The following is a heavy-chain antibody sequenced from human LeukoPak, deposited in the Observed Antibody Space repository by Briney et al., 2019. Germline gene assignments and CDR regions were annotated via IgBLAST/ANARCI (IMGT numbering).Heavy chain of an antibody. D-gene: IGHD4-17*01. V-gene: IGHV1-18*01. CDR2: ISAYNGNT. Sequence: GASVKVSCKASGYTFTSYGISWVRQAPGQGLEWMGWISAYNGNTNYAQKLQGRVTMTTDTSTSTVYMELRSLRSDDTAVYYCASRDPVTKAFHIWGQGTMVTVSS. CDR1: GYTFTSYG. CDR3: ASRDPVTKAFHI. J-gene: IGHJ3*02.